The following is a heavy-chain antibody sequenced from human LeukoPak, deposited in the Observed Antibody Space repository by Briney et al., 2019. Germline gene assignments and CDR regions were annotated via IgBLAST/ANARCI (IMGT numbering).Heavy chain of an antibody. CDR2: ISYDGSNK. CDR1: GFTSSSYA. J-gene: IGHJ3*02. Sequence: GGSLRLSCAASGFTSSSYAMHWVRQAPGKGLEWVAVISYDGSNKYYADSVKGRFTISRDNSKNTLYLQMNSLRAEDTAVYYCARVKSSSLDAFDIWGLGTMVTVSS. V-gene: IGHV3-30-3*01. D-gene: IGHD6-6*01. CDR3: ARVKSSSLDAFDI.